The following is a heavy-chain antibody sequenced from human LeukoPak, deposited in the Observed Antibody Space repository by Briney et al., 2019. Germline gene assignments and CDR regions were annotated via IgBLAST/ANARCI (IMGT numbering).Heavy chain of an antibody. CDR3: ARETYYYDSSGYYYGFDY. CDR1: GGTFSSYA. CDR2: IIPILGIA. Sequence: SVKVSCKASGGTFSSYAISWVRQAPGQGLEWMGRIIPILGIANYAQKFQGRVTITADKSTSTAYMELSSLRSEDTAVYYCARETYYYDSSGYYYGFDYWGQGTLVTVSS. V-gene: IGHV1-69*04. J-gene: IGHJ4*02. D-gene: IGHD3-22*01.